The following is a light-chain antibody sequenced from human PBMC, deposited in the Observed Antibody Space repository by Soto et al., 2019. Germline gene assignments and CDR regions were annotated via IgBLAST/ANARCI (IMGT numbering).Light chain of an antibody. CDR2: WAS. V-gene: IGKV4-1*01. Sequence: EIVMTQSPDSLAVSLGERAAINCKSSQSVLYRSNSQNYVAWYQQKPGQAPKVLIYWASTLESGVPDRFSGSGSGTDFTLTISSLQAEDVAVYYCQQYYNIPFTFGPGTKVDIK. CDR3: QQYYNIPFT. CDR1: QSVLYRSNSQNY. J-gene: IGKJ3*01.